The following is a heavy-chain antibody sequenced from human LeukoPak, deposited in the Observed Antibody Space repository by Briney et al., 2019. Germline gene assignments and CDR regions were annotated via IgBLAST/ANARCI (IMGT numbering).Heavy chain of an antibody. CDR1: GYSFTNYA. CDR3: ARPANLYYASDAFDI. Sequence: ASVKVSCKASGYSFTNYAINWVRQAPGQGLEWMGWISGYTGNTSYAQKFQGRVTMTANTSTNTASMELRSLRSDDTAVYYCARPANLYYASDAFDIWGQGTMVTVSS. J-gene: IGHJ3*02. D-gene: IGHD3-16*01. CDR2: ISGYTGNT. V-gene: IGHV1-18*01.